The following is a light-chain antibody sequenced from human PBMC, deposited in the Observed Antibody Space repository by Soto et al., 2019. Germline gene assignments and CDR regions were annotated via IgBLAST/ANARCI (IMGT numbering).Light chain of an antibody. V-gene: IGKV3D-15*01. J-gene: IGKJ4*01. CDR1: QSVSSN. Sequence: EIVLTQSPGTLSVSPGESATLSCGTSQSVSSNLAWYQQKPGQAPRLLIYGASTRATGIPARFSGSGSGTEFTLTISYLRPEDSAVYFCQQYQDWVTFGGGTKVDIK. CDR3: QQYQDWVT. CDR2: GAS.